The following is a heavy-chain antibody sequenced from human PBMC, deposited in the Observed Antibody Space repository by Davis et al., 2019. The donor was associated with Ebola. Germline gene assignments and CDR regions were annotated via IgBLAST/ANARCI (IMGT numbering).Heavy chain of an antibody. V-gene: IGHV4-38-2*02. CDR3: ARGRRSSGSYYLYYYGMDV. D-gene: IGHD1-26*01. Sequence: SETLSLTCTVSGYSISSGYYWGWIRQPPGKGLEWIGSIYHSGRTYYNPSLKSRVTISVDTSKNQFSLKLSSVTAADTAVYYCARGRRSSGSYYLYYYGMDVWGQGTTVTVSS. CDR1: GYSISSGYY. J-gene: IGHJ6*02. CDR2: IYHSGRT.